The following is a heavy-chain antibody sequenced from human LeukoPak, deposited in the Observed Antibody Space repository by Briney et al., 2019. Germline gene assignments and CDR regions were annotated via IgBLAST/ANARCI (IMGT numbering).Heavy chain of an antibody. CDR3: ARDRVRVTTVFTWEVYYYGMDV. V-gene: IGHV3-11*05. CDR2: ISSSSSYT. D-gene: IGHD4-17*01. CDR1: GFTFSEYY. J-gene: IGHJ6*02. Sequence: PGGSLRLSCAASGFTFSEYYMSWIRQAPGKGLEWVSCISSSSSYTNYADSVKGRFTISRDNAKNSLYLQMNSLRAEDTAVYYCARDRVRVTTVFTWEVYYYGMDVWGQGTTVTVSS.